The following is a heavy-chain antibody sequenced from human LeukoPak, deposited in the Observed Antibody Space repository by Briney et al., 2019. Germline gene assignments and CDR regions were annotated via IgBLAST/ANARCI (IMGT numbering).Heavy chain of an antibody. Sequence: GGSLRLSRAASGFTFSSYGMHWVRQAPGKGLEWVAVIWYDGSNKYYADSVKGRFTISRDNSKNTLYLQMNSLRAEDTAVYYCAKVLSLYYYYYMDVWGKGTTVTVSS. CDR3: AKVLSLYYYYYMDV. CDR2: IWYDGSNK. J-gene: IGHJ6*03. CDR1: GFTFSSYG. D-gene: IGHD3-3*01. V-gene: IGHV3-33*06.